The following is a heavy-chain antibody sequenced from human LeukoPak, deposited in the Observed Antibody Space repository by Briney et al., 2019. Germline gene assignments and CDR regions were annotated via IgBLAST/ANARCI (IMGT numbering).Heavy chain of an antibody. CDR3: ATTTIRLGY. CDR1: GYSISSGYY. D-gene: IGHD1-26*01. CDR2: MYYRGST. J-gene: IGHJ4*02. V-gene: IGHV4-38-2*02. Sequence: SETLSLTCTVSGYSISSGYYWGWIRQPPGKGLEWIGSMYYRGSTYHNPSLKSRVTISVDTSKNQFSLKLSSVTAADTAVYYCATTTIRLGYWGQGTLVTVSS.